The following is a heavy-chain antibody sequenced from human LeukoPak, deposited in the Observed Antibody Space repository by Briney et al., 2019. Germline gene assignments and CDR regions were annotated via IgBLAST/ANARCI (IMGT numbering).Heavy chain of an antibody. Sequence: GGSLRLSCAASGFTFSSYSMNWVRQAPGKGLEWVSSISSSSSYIYYADSVKGRFTISRDNAKNSLYLQMNSLRAEDTAVYYCARVVVAARFDYWGQGTLVTVPS. CDR1: GFTFSSYS. D-gene: IGHD2-15*01. J-gene: IGHJ4*02. CDR3: ARVVVAARFDY. CDR2: ISSSSSYI. V-gene: IGHV3-21*01.